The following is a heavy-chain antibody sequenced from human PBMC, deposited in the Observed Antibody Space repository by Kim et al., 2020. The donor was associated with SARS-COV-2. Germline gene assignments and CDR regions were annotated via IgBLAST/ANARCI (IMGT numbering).Heavy chain of an antibody. CDR1: GGTFSSYA. V-gene: IGHV1-69*06. Sequence: SVKVSCKASGGTFSSYAISWVRQAPGQGLEWMGGIIPIFGTANYAQKFQGRVTITADKSTSTAYMELSSLRSEDTAVYYCARGYSSATGNWFDPWGQGTLVTVSS. CDR2: IIPIFGTA. D-gene: IGHD6-19*01. CDR3: ARGYSSATGNWFDP. J-gene: IGHJ5*02.